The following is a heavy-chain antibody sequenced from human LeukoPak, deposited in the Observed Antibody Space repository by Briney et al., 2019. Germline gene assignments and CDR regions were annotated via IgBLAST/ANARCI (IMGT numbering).Heavy chain of an antibody. CDR3: AKAGYSSGWTRYYGMDV. Sequence: QPGRSLRLSCAASGFTFSVYGMYWVRQPPGKGLEWVALISYDGTDKYHVDSVKGRFTISRDNSNNTLYLQMNNLRPDDTAVYYCAKAGYSSGWTRYYGMDVWGQGTTVAVSS. J-gene: IGHJ6*02. D-gene: IGHD6-19*01. CDR1: GFTFSVYG. CDR2: ISYDGTDK. V-gene: IGHV3-30*18.